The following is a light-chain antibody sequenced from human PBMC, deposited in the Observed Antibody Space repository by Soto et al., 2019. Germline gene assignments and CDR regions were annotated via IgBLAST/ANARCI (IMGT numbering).Light chain of an antibody. J-gene: IGKJ1*01. CDR2: GAS. CDR3: HQYDKSPWT. CDR1: QSINNN. Sequence: VMTQAPATLSVSPGERATLSCRASQSINNNVAWYQLKVGQAPRLLIYGASTRATGIPARFSGSGSGTNFTLTISRLEPEDFAVYYCHQYDKSPWTFGQGTKVEIK. V-gene: IGKV3-15*01.